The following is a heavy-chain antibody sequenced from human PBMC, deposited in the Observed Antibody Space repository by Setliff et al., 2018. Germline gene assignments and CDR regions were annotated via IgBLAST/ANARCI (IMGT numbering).Heavy chain of an antibody. CDR3: AHSTTFDLHHDY. J-gene: IGHJ4*02. V-gene: IGHV4-4*09. CDR2: IFTSGST. CDR1: GGSVSTFY. Sequence: SETLSLTCRVSGGSVSTFYWTWIRQPPGKGLEWIGYIFTSGSTQYNPSLKSRATISRDTSSNQFSLKLFSLTAADTAVYYCAHSTTFDLHHDYWGQGALVTVSS. D-gene: IGHD3-9*01.